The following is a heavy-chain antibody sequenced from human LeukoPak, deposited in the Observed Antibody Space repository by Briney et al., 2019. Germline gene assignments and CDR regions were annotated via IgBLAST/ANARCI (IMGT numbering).Heavy chain of an antibody. CDR2: IYTSGST. D-gene: IGHD6-19*01. J-gene: IGHJ4*02. V-gene: IGHV4-4*07. CDR1: GGSISSYY. CDR3: ARSPGIAVAGDYYFDY. Sequence: KASETLSLTCTVSGGSISSYYWSWIRQPAGKGLEWIGRIYTSGSTNYNPSLKSRVTMSVDTSKNQFSLKLSSVTAADTAVYYCARSPGIAVAGDYYFDYWGQGTLVTVSS.